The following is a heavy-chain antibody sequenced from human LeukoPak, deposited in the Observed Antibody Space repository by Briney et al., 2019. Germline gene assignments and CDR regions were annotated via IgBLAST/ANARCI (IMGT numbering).Heavy chain of an antibody. CDR2: INPNSGGT. J-gene: IGHJ5*02. D-gene: IGHD2-2*02. CDR3: ARDTSIVVVPAAIDP. Sequence: ASVTVSFKASGYTFTDYYMHWVRQAPGQGLEWMGWINPNSGGTNYAQKFQGRVTMTRDTSISTAYMELRSLRSDDTAVYYCARDTSIVVVPAAIDPWGQGTLVTVSS. V-gene: IGHV1-2*02. CDR1: GYTFTDYY.